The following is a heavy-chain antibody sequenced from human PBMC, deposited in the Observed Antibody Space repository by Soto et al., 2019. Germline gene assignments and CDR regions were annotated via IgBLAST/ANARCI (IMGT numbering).Heavy chain of an antibody. V-gene: IGHV3-48*01. D-gene: IGHD2-2*01. CDR3: ARDSPTTGYY. Sequence: GGSLRLSCAASGFTFSSYSMNWVRQAPGKGLEWVSYISSSSSTIYYADSVKGRFTISRDNAKNSLYLQMNSLRAEDTAVYYCARDSPTTGYYWGQGTLVTVSS. J-gene: IGHJ4*02. CDR1: GFTFSSYS. CDR2: ISSSSSTI.